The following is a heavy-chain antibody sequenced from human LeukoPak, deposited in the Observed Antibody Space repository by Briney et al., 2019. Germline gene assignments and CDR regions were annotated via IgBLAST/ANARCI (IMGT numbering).Heavy chain of an antibody. V-gene: IGHV3-23*01. CDR1: GFTFSSHA. Sequence: GESLRLSCAASGFTFSSHAMSWVRQAPGKGLEWVSSISRSGATTYYADSVKGRFTIIRDTSKNTLSLQMNSLRAGDTAVYYCAKDLGYSTGWYADYWGQGTLVTVSS. CDR3: AKDLGYSTGWYADY. CDR2: ISRSGATT. D-gene: IGHD6-19*01. J-gene: IGHJ4*02.